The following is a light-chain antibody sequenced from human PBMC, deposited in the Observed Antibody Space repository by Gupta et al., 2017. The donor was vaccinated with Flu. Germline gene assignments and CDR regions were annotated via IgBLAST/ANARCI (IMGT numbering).Light chain of an antibody. CDR1: SNDVGGYDR. CDR2: DVT. J-gene: IGLJ1*01. Sequence: QSAPTQPRSVSGSPGQSVTISCTGTSNDVGGYDRVSWYKQRPGKAPKLILYDVTERPSGVPDRFSGSKSGNTASLTISGLQADDEADYYCSSHAGRVTWVFGTGTTV. V-gene: IGLV2-11*01. CDR3: SSHAGRVTWV.